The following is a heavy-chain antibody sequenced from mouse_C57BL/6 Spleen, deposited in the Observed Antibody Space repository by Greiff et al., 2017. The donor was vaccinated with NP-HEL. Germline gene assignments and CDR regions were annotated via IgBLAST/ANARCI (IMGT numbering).Heavy chain of an antibody. Sequence: VQLQESGPGLVAPSQSLSITCTVSGFLLTSYGVHWVRQPPGKGLEWLVVIWSDGSTTYNSALKSRLSISKDNSKSQVFLKMNSLQTDDTAMYYWARHYYGSSPRYYAMDYWGQGTSVTVSS. V-gene: IGHV2-6-1*01. CDR1: GFLLTSYG. CDR2: IWSDGST. CDR3: ARHYYGSSPRYYAMDY. J-gene: IGHJ4*01. D-gene: IGHD1-1*01.